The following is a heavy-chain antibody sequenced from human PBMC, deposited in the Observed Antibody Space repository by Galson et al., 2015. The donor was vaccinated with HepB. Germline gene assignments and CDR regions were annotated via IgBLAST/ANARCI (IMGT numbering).Heavy chain of an antibody. CDR2: IYPGDSDT. J-gene: IGHJ4*02. CDR1: GYSFTSYW. D-gene: IGHD6-19*01. V-gene: IGHV5-51*01. CDR3: ARPHATDSSGWYGIGYFDY. Sequence: QSGAEVKKPGESLKISCKGSGYSFTSYWIGWVRQMPGKGLEWMGIIYPGDSDTRYSPSFQGQVTISADKSISTAYLQWSSLKASDTAMYYCARPHATDSSGWYGIGYFDYWGQGTLVTVSS.